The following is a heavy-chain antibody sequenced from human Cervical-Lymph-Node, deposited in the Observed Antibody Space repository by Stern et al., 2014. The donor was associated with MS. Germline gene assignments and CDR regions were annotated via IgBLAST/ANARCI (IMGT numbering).Heavy chain of an antibody. D-gene: IGHD6-19*01. J-gene: IGHJ4*02. CDR1: GFTFSSYG. CDR3: AKDSGYSSGWYDY. Sequence: VQLVESGGGVVQPGRSLRLSCAASGFTFSSYGMHWVRQAPGKGLEWVAVISYDGSNKYYADSVKGRFTISRDNSKNTLYLQMNSLRAEDTAVYYCAKDSGYSSGWYDYWGQGTLVTVSS. CDR2: ISYDGSNK. V-gene: IGHV3-30*18.